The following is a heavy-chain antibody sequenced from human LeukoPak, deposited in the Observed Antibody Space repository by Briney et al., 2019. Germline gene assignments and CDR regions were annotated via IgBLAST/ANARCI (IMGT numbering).Heavy chain of an antibody. CDR1: GFSFSSYW. J-gene: IGHJ3*02. D-gene: IGHD1-26*01. V-gene: IGHV3-74*03. CDR2: IDSFGSSA. Sequence: GGSLRRSCAASGFSFSSYWIHWVRQAPGKGLVWFSRIDSFGSSATYADSVKGRFTVSRDNAKNTLYLQMNSLRAEDAAVYYCASSTYSGSHWDAFNIWGQGTMVTVSS. CDR3: ASSTYSGSHWDAFNI.